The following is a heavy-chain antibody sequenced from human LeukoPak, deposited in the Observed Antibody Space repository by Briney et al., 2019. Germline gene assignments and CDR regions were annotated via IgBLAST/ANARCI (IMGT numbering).Heavy chain of an antibody. D-gene: IGHD2-2*01. Sequence: PGGSLRLSCAASGFTFSSYSMNWVRQAPGKGLEWVSYISSSSSTAYYADSVKGRFTISRDNAKNSLYLQMNSLRAEDTAVYYCARGQYQLLRAAFDIWGQGTMVTVSS. CDR3: ARGQYQLLRAAFDI. CDR1: GFTFSSYS. J-gene: IGHJ3*02. CDR2: ISSSSSTA. V-gene: IGHV3-48*04.